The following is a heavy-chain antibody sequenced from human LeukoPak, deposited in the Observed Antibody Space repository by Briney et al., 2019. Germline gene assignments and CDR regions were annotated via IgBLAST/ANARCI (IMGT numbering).Heavy chain of an antibody. CDR1: GFTFSSYA. CDR3: AKDPQVPAAIIPLFLLDY. CDR2: ISGSGGST. Sequence: GGSLRLSCAASGFTFSSYAMSWVRQAPGKGLEWVSAISGSGGSTYYADSVKGRSTISRDNSKNTLYLQINSLRAEDTAVYYCAKDPQVPAAIIPLFLLDYWGQGTLVTVSS. D-gene: IGHD2-2*02. V-gene: IGHV3-23*01. J-gene: IGHJ4*02.